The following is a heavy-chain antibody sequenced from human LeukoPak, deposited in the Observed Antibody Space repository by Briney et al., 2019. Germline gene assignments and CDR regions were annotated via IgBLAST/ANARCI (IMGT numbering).Heavy chain of an antibody. Sequence: GGSLRLSCAASGFTFSSYALHWVRQAPGKGLEWVTVISDDGSNKYYADSVKGRFTISRDNSKNTLHLQMNRLRPEDTAVYYCARVDDLDAFDIWGQGTMVTVSS. CDR1: GFTFSSYA. V-gene: IGHV3-30*04. CDR3: ARVDDLDAFDI. J-gene: IGHJ3*02. CDR2: ISDDGSNK. D-gene: IGHD2-2*03.